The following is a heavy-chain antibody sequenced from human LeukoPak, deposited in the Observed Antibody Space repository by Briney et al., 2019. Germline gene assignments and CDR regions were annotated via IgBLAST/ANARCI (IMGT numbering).Heavy chain of an antibody. V-gene: IGHV3-48*01. CDR1: GLTFSRYN. D-gene: IGHD3-16*02. J-gene: IGHJ4*02. CDR2: INTKGGLI. Sequence: GGSLRLSCAASGLTFSRYNMNWVRQAPGGGLEWIAHINTKGGLIYYADSVKGRFTISRDNSKNMLYLQMNSLRPEDTAVYYCARGGGDYDYVWGSYRFDYWGQGTLVTVSS. CDR3: ARGGGDYDYVWGSYRFDY.